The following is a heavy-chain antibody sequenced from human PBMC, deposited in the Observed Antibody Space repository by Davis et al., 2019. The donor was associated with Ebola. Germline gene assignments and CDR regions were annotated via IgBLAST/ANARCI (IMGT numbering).Heavy chain of an antibody. CDR2: IYYSGST. J-gene: IGHJ4*02. Sequence: PGGSLRLSCTVPGGSISSSSYYWGWIRQPPGKGLEWIGSIYYSGSTYYNPSLKSRVTISVDTSKNQFSLKLSSVTAADTAVYYCARLTDETRDIVGATNYFDYWGQGTLVTVSS. CDR3: ARLTDETRDIVGATNYFDY. D-gene: IGHD1-26*01. CDR1: GGSISSSSYY. V-gene: IGHV4-39*01.